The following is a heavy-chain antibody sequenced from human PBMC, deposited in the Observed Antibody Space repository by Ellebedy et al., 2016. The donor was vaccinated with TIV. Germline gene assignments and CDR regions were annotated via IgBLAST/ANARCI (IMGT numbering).Heavy chain of an antibody. V-gene: IGHV1-69*02. Sequence: AASVKVSCKASGGTFSSDIINWVRQAPRQGLEWMGRIIHKFALANYAQKFQVRVTTSADTATSTVYMEVRSLTSEDTAVYYCARQIGYTFGMTPYENWGQGTLVTVSS. J-gene: IGHJ4*02. CDR1: GGTFSSDI. CDR3: ARQIGYTFGMTPYEN. D-gene: IGHD5-12*01. CDR2: IIHKFALA.